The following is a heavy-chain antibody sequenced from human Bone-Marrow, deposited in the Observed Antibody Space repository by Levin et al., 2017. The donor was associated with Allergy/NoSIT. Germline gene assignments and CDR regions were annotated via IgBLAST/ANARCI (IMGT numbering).Heavy chain of an antibody. CDR3: ARVPALRFLDWFLDY. J-gene: IGHJ4*02. D-gene: IGHD3-9*01. Sequence: PSETLSLTCTVSGDSIISATYYWGWVRQPPGKGLEWIGSVYFSGSTYLSPFLKSRVTMSVDTSRSHFSLNLCSGTAADTAVYYCARVPALRFLDWFLDYWGRGVLVTVSS. CDR1: GDSIISATYY. CDR2: VYFSGST. V-gene: IGHV4-39*02.